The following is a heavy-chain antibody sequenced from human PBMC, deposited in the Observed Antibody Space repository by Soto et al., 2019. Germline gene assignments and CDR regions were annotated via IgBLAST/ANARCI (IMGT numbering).Heavy chain of an antibody. CDR1: GYTFTSYG. CDR2: ISAYNGNT. J-gene: IGHJ5*02. CDR3: ARVGDSPTYYYDSSGYYYEFDP. Sequence: GASVKVSCKASGYTFTSYGISWVRQAPGQGLEWMGWISAYNGNTNYAQKLQGRVTMTTDTSTSTAYMELRSLRSDDTAVYYCARVGDSPTYYYDSSGYYYEFDPWGQGTLVTVSS. D-gene: IGHD3-22*01. V-gene: IGHV1-18*01.